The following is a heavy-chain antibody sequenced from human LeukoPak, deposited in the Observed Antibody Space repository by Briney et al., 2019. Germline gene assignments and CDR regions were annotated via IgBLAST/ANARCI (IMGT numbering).Heavy chain of an antibody. J-gene: IGHJ3*02. CDR3: AREGSSHDAFDI. D-gene: IGHD3-10*01. CDR2: IVGSGSTT. Sequence: GGSLRLSCAASEFTFRSHVMSWVRQAPGKGLEWISAIVGSGSTTHYADSVKGRFTISRDNSKNTLYLQMNSLRADDTALYYCAREGSSHDAFDIWGQGTVVTVSS. V-gene: IGHV3-23*01. CDR1: EFTFRSHV.